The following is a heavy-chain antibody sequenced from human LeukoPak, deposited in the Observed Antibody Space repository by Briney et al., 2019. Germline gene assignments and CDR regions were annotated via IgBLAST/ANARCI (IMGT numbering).Heavy chain of an antibody. CDR3: AREFRRVGY. Sequence: GGSLRLSCAASGFTFSSYSMNWVRQAPGKGLEWVSVIYSGGSTYYADSVKGRFTISRDNSKNTLYLQMNSLRAEDTAVYYCAREFRRVGYWGQGTLVTVSS. V-gene: IGHV3-53*01. D-gene: IGHD1-26*01. CDR2: IYSGGST. J-gene: IGHJ4*02. CDR1: GFTFSSYS.